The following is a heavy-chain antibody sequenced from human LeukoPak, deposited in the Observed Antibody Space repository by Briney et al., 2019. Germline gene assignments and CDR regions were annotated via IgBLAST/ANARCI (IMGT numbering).Heavy chain of an antibody. D-gene: IGHD3-3*01. CDR1: GYSFSNYW. CDR3: ASTIFGVINAAFDI. Sequence: GESLQISCKGSGYSFSNYWIGWVRQLPGKGLEWMGIIYPGDSDTTYSPSFQGQVTISVDKSISTAYLQWSSLTASDSAMYYCASTIFGVINAAFDIWGQGTMVSVSS. V-gene: IGHV5-51*01. J-gene: IGHJ3*02. CDR2: IYPGDSDT.